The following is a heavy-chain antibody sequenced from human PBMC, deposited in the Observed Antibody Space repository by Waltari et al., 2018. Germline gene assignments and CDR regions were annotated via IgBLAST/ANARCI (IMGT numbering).Heavy chain of an antibody. D-gene: IGHD2-2*01. Sequence: QVQLQQWGAGLLKPSETLSLTCAVYGGSFSGYYWRWIRQPPGKGLEWIGEINHSGSTNYNPSLKSRVTISVDTSKNQFSLKLSSVTAADTAVYYWARAGIVVVPASRYFDLWGRGTLVTVSS. CDR3: ARAGIVVVPASRYFDL. CDR1: GGSFSGYY. J-gene: IGHJ2*01. V-gene: IGHV4-34*01. CDR2: INHSGST.